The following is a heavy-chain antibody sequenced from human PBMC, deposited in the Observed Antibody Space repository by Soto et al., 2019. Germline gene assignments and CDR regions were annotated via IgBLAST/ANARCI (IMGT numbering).Heavy chain of an antibody. V-gene: IGHV4-4*02. Sequence: NPSETLSLTCAVSGGSISSPNWWVWVRQAPGKGLEWIGEIYHTGSTNYNPSLKSRVTISVDKSKNQFSLKFSSVTAADTAVYYCARGFPFHSDYWGQGTLVTVSS. CDR1: GGSISSPNW. J-gene: IGHJ4*02. CDR3: ARGFPFHSDY. CDR2: IYHTGST.